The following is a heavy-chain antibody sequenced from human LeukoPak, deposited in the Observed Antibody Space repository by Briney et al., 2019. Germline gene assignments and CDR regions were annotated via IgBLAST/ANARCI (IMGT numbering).Heavy chain of an antibody. CDR3: ARSGYRRVVWFDP. J-gene: IGHJ5*02. CDR1: GASISSGGYY. CDR2: IYYGGST. Sequence: PSETLSLTCTVSGASISSGGYYWSWVRQDPGKGLEWIGYIYYGGSTYYNPSPKSRVTISVDTSKNQFSLKLSSVTAADTAVYYCARSGYRRVVWFDPWGQGTLVTVSS. V-gene: IGHV4-31*03. D-gene: IGHD3-3*01.